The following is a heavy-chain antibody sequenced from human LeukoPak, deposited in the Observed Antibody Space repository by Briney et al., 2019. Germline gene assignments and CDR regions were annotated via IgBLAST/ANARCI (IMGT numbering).Heavy chain of an antibody. V-gene: IGHV1-18*01. CDR2: ISAYNGNT. CDR1: GYTFTSYG. D-gene: IGHD2-15*01. Sequence: GASVKVSCKASGYTFTSYGISWVRQAPGQGLEWMGWISAYNGNTNYAQKLQGRVTMTTDPSASTAYMELRSLRSDDTAVYYCARGVGDIVVVVAGTDDAFDIWGQGTMVTVSS. CDR3: ARGVGDIVVVVAGTDDAFDI. J-gene: IGHJ3*02.